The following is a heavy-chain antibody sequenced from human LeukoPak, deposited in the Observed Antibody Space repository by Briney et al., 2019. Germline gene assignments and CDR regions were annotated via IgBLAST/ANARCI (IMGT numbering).Heavy chain of an antibody. D-gene: IGHD5-24*01. V-gene: IGHV3-23*01. CDR1: GFSFSSYA. CDR2: ISENGRTT. CDR3: SQTRDRTATYIIRRPFDM. J-gene: IGHJ3*02. Sequence: PGGSLRLSCTASGFSFSSYAMSWVRRAPGKGLEWVPPISENGRTTYYAASVKGGFTISRAEPKNALFLQISSLRPEDTAVYYCSQTRDRTATYIIRRPFDMWGQGTMVTVSS.